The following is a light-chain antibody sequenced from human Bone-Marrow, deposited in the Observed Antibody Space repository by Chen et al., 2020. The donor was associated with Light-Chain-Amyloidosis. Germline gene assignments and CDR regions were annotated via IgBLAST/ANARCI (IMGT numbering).Light chain of an antibody. CDR1: SSNIGAGYD. CDR2: SNS. Sequence: QPVLTQPPPVSGAPGQRVTISCTGSSSNIGAGYDVHWYQQLPGTAPKLLVYSNSHRPSGIPDRFSGSKSGTSASLAITGLRAEDEADYYCQSYDSSLSGSRVFGGGTKLTVL. V-gene: IGLV1-40*01. J-gene: IGLJ3*02. CDR3: QSYDSSLSGSRV.